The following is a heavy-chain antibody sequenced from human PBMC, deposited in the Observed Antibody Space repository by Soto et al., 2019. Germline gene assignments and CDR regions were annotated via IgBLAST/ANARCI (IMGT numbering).Heavy chain of an antibody. J-gene: IGHJ4*02. CDR1: GFTFSSNW. Sequence: DVQLVESRGGLVQPGGSLRLSCAASGFTFSSNWMHWVRQGPGMGLVWVSRINSDGTGTFYADSVKGRFTISRDNAKNTLYLQMNSLRAEDTAVYYCARDPGYDKHDWRFDYWGQGTLVAVSP. V-gene: IGHV3-74*01. CDR3: ARDPGYDKHDWRFDY. CDR2: INSDGTGT. D-gene: IGHD3-22*01.